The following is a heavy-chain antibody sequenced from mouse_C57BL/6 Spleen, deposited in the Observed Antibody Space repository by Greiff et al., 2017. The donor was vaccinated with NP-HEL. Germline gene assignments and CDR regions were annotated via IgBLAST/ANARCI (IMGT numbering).Heavy chain of an antibody. CDR3: TRSYYYGSSPDYFDY. CDR2: IDPETGGT. D-gene: IGHD1-1*01. CDR1: GYTFTDYE. V-gene: IGHV1-15*01. J-gene: IGHJ2*01. Sequence: VKLLESGAELVRPGASVTLSCKASGYTFTDYEMHWVKQTPVHGLEWIGAIDPETGGTAYNQKFKGKAILTADKSSSTAYMELRSLTSEDSAVYYCTRSYYYGSSPDYFDYWGQGTTLTVSS.